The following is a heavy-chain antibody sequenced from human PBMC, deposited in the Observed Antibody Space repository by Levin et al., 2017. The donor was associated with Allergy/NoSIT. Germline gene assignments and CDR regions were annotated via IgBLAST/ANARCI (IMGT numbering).Heavy chain of an antibody. CDR2: ISAYNGNT. CDR1: GYTFTSYG. J-gene: IGHJ3*02. V-gene: IGHV1-18*01. CDR3: ARGRAVLDNWKRSDHHDAFDS. D-gene: IGHD1-20*01. Sequence: ASVKVSCKASGYTFTSYGISWVRQAPGQGLEWMGWISAYNGNTNYAQKLQGRVTMTTDTSTSTAYMELRSLRSDDTAVYYCARGRAVLDNWKRSDHHDAFDSWGQGTMVTVSS.